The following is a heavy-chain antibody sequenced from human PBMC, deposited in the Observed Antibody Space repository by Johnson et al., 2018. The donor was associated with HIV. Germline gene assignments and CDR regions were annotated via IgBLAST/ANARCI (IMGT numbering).Heavy chain of an antibody. CDR2: ISFSGGTI. V-gene: IGHV3-11*04. CDR3: TRDGLDAFDM. CDR1: GFTFSDSY. Sequence: QVQLVESGGGLVKPGGSLRLSCAASGFTFSDSYMSWIRQAPGKGLEWVSYISFSGGTIYYADSVRGRFTISRDNTKNSLSLQMSSLRVEDTAVYYCTRDGLDAFDMWGQGTMVTVSS. J-gene: IGHJ3*02.